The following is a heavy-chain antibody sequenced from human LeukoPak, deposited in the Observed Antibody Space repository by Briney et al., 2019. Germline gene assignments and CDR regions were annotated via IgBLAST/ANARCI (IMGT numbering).Heavy chain of an antibody. CDR3: ARGYYYDSSGYRY. V-gene: IGHV4-34*01. CDR1: GGSFSGYY. CDR2: INHSGST. J-gene: IGHJ4*02. D-gene: IGHD3-22*01. Sequence: PSETLSLTCAVYGGSFSGYYWSWIRQPPGKGLEWIGEINHSGSTNYNPSLKSRVTISVDTSKNQFSLKLSSVTAADTAVYYCARGYYYDSSGYRYWGQGTLVTVSS.